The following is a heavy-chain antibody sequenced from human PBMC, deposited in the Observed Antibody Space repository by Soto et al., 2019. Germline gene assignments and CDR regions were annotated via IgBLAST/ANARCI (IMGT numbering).Heavy chain of an antibody. CDR1: GFTFSSNG. CDR2: ISYDGSNK. D-gene: IGHD3-10*01. CDR3: AKDRGGIKVPFDY. V-gene: IGHV3-30*18. J-gene: IGHJ4*02. Sequence: WGSLRLSCAASGFTFSSNGMHWVRQAPGKGLEWVAVISYDGSNKYYADSVKGRFTISRDNSKNTLYLQMNSLRAEDTAVYYCAKDRGGIKVPFDYWGQGTLVTVSS.